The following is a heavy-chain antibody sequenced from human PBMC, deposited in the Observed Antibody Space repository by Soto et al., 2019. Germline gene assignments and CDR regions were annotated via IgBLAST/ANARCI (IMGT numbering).Heavy chain of an antibody. V-gene: IGHV3-30*18. CDR1: GFTFSNYA. CDR3: AKNPRGASGFTFYHEH. J-gene: IGHJ1*01. Sequence: QVQLVESGGGVVQPGTSLRLSCAASGFTFSNYAMHWVRQAPGKGPEWVAVISYDGTYKYYADSLKGRFTISRDNPKNTLFLQVNSLRAEDTAVYYCAKNPRGASGFTFYHEHWGQGTLVTVSS. CDR2: ISYDGTYK. D-gene: IGHD6-19*01.